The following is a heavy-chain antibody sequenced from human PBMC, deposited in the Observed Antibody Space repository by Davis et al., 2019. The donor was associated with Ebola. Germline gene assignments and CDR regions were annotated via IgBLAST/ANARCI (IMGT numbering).Heavy chain of an antibody. D-gene: IGHD5-18*01. Sequence: PGGSLRLSCKGSGYSFTSYWIGWVRQMPGKGLEWMGIIYPGDSDTRYSPSFQGQVTISADKSISTAYLQWSSLKASDTAMYYCARQAQLWAGGYYYYMDVWGKGTTVTVSS. J-gene: IGHJ6*03. CDR2: IYPGDSDT. CDR3: ARQAQLWAGGYYYYMDV. CDR1: GYSFTSYW. V-gene: IGHV5-51*01.